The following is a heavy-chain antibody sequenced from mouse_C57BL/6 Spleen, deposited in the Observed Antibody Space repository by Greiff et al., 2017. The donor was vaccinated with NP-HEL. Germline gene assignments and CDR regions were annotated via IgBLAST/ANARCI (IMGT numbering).Heavy chain of an antibody. D-gene: IGHD2-4*01. CDR1: GYTFTSYG. Sequence: QVQLKQSGAELARPGASVKLSCKASGYTFTSYGISWVKQRTGQGLEWIGEIYPRSGNTYYNEKFKGKATLTADKSSSTAYMELRSLTSEDSAVYFCARSGDYDGTGYYYAMDYWGQGTSVTVSS. CDR3: ARSGDYDGTGYYYAMDY. J-gene: IGHJ4*01. V-gene: IGHV1-81*01. CDR2: IYPRSGNT.